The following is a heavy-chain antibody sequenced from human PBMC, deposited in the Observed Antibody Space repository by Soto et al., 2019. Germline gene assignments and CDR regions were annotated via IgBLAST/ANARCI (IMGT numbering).Heavy chain of an antibody. J-gene: IGHJ6*02. CDR1: GYTFTSYG. D-gene: IGHD6-13*01. V-gene: IGHV1-18*04. CDR2: ISAYNGNT. CDR3: ARLAAAGKVDYYYYYGMDV. Sequence: ASVKVSCKASGYTFTSYGISWVRQAPGQGLELMGWISAYNGNTNYAQKLQGRVTMTTDTSTSTAYMELRSLRSDDTAVYYCARLAAAGKVDYYYYYGMDVWGQGTTVTVYS.